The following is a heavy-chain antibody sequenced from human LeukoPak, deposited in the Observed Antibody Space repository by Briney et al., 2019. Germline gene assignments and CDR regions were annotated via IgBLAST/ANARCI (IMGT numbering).Heavy chain of an antibody. CDR2: INPNSGGT. J-gene: IGHJ5*02. V-gene: IGHV1-2*02. CDR1: GYTFTGYY. Sequence: ASVTVSCKASGYTFTGYYMHWVRQAPGQGLEWMGWINPNSGGTNYAQKFQGRVTMTRDTSISTAYMELSRLRSDDTAVYYCARLDYDILTGYYIGWFDPWGQGTLVTVSS. CDR3: ARLDYDILTGYYIGWFDP. D-gene: IGHD3-9*01.